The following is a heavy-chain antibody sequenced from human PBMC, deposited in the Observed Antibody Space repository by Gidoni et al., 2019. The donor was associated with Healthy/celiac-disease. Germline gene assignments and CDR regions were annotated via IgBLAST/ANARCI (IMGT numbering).Heavy chain of an antibody. D-gene: IGHD6-6*01. CDR1: GGTFSSYT. V-gene: IGHV1-69*02. CDR3: VPSISNPRADAFDI. CDR2: IIPILGIA. J-gene: IGHJ3*02. Sequence: QVQLVQSGAEVKKPGSSVKVSCKASGGTFSSYTISWVRQAPGQGLEWMGRIIPILGIANYAQKFQGRVTITADKSTSTAYMELSSLRSEDTAVYYCVPSISNPRADAFDIWGQGTMVTVSS.